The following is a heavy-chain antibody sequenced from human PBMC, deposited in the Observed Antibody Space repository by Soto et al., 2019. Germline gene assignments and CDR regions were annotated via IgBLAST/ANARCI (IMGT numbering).Heavy chain of an antibody. V-gene: IGHV4-39*01. CDR3: ARHSLALRKNNWFDP. D-gene: IGHD3-3*02. CDR1: CDPLINRGFY. Sequence: ETRSPPCTVSCDPLINRGFYWCWGRPPPGKGLEWIGSIFYLGSSYYNPSLKSRVTMSVDTSKNQFSLRLRSVTAADTALYFCARHSLALRKNNWFDPWGQGIMVTVSS. CDR2: IFYLGSS. J-gene: IGHJ5*02.